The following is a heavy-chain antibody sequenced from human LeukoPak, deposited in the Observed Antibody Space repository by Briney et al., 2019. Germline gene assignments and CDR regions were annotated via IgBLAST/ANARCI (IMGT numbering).Heavy chain of an antibody. CDR3: AKGQELDDGVFDS. V-gene: IGHV3-23*01. Sequence: GGSLRLSCTASGFSFDIYEMNWVRQAPGKGLEWVSTIRSNGDTTYNADSVKGRFTISRDNSKNTLYLELNSLRVEDTATFYCAKGQELDDGVFDSWGQGTMVTVSS. J-gene: IGHJ4*02. D-gene: IGHD1-1*01. CDR2: IRSNGDTT. CDR1: GFSFDIYE.